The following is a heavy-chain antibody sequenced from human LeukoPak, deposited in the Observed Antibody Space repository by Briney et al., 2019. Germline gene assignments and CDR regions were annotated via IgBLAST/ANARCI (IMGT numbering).Heavy chain of an antibody. D-gene: IGHD3-3*01. J-gene: IGHJ4*02. Sequence: SETLSLTCTVSGGSISSYYWSWIRQPPGKGLEWIGYIYYSGSINYNPSLKSRVTISVDTSKNQFSLKLSSVTAADTAVYYCARDPRYDFWSGFFGYWGQGTLVTVSS. CDR1: GGSISSYY. CDR2: IYYSGSI. V-gene: IGHV4-59*01. CDR3: ARDPRYDFWSGFFGY.